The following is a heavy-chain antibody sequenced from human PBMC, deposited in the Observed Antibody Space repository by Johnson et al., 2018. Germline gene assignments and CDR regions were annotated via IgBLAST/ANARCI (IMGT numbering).Heavy chain of an antibody. V-gene: IGHV3-21*01. CDR3: ARASDDRDAFDI. D-gene: IGHD3-22*01. CDR1: GFTFSSYS. Sequence: VQLVESGGGLVKXGGSXRLXCAASGFTFSSYSMNWVRQAPGKGLEWVSSISSSSSYIYYADSVKGRFTISRDNAKNSLYLQMNSLRAEDTAVYYCARASDDRDAFDIWGQGTMVTVSS. CDR2: ISSSSSYI. J-gene: IGHJ3*02.